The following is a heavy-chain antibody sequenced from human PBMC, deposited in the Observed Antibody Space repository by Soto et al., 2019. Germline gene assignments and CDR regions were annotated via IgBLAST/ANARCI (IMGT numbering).Heavy chain of an antibody. Sequence: QVQLVQSGAEVKKPGASVTVSCKASGYTFTGYYMHWVRQAPGQGLERMGWSNPNSGGTNYAQKFQGRVPMTRDTSISTAYLELSRLRSDDTAVYCCAPGLLEDSLAVAVPNLFDPWGQGTLVTVSS. CDR2: SNPNSGGT. J-gene: IGHJ5*02. V-gene: IGHV1-2*02. D-gene: IGHD6-19*01. CDR3: APGLLEDSLAVAVPNLFDP. CDR1: GYTFTGYY.